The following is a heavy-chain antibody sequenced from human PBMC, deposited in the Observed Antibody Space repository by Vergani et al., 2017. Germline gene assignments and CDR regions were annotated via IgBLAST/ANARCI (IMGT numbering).Heavy chain of an antibody. D-gene: IGHD1-7*01. CDR2: IYYSGST. Sequence: QLQLQESGPGLVKPSETLSLTCTVSGGSISSSSYYWGWIRQPPGKGLEWIGSIYYSGSTYYNPSLKSRVTISVDTSKNQFSLKLSSVTAADTAVYYCARRVITGTTCFDYWGQGTLVTVSS. CDR3: ARRVITGTTCFDY. CDR1: GGSISSSSYY. J-gene: IGHJ4*02. V-gene: IGHV4-39*01.